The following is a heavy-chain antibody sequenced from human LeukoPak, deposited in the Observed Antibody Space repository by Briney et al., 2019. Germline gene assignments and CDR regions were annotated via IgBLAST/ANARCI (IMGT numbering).Heavy chain of an antibody. Sequence: SETLSLTCTVSGGSLSSYYWSWIRQPAGKGLEWIGRIYSGGSTNYNPSLKSRVTMSVDTSKNQFSLILTSVTAADTAVYYCARGGGKWQTHYYGMDVWGQGTTVTVSS. D-gene: IGHD5-12*01. J-gene: IGHJ6*02. V-gene: IGHV4-4*07. CDR3: ARGGGKWQTHYYGMDV. CDR2: IYSGGST. CDR1: GGSLSSYY.